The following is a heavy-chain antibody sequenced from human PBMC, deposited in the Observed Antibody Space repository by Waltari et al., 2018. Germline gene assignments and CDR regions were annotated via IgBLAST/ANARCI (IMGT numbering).Heavy chain of an antibody. CDR2: IYYVGTT. Sequence: QLQLQESGPGLVKPSETLSLTCTVSGGSINRRDSLWGWVRQPPTKGREWIGTIYYVGTTYYNPSLRSRVTVALDASQNQFSLRLTSVTAADTAVYYCARLSLYYGGREVDWGQGTLVTASS. J-gene: IGHJ4*02. CDR1: GGSINRRDSL. D-gene: IGHD1-26*01. V-gene: IGHV4-39*01. CDR3: ARLSLYYGGREVD.